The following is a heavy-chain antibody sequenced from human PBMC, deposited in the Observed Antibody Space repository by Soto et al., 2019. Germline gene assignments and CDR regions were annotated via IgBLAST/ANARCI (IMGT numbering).Heavy chain of an antibody. Sequence: EVQLLESGGGLGQPGGSLRLSCAASGFTFNNYAMSWVRQAPGKGLEWVSSISGGAYSTYYADSVKGRFSISTDNSKNTLYLQMSSLRAEDTAVYYCAKAQRVVVVAPSGNDFWGQGPMVTVSS. J-gene: IGHJ4*02. CDR3: AKAQRVVVVAPSGNDF. V-gene: IGHV3-23*01. CDR2: ISGGAYST. D-gene: IGHD2-15*01. CDR1: GFTFNNYA.